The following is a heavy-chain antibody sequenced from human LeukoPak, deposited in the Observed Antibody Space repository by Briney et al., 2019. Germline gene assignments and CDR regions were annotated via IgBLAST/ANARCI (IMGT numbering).Heavy chain of an antibody. CDR2: IYYSGST. D-gene: IGHD2-15*01. CDR1: GGSFSSYY. Sequence: KPSETLSLTCTVSGGSFSSYYWSWIRQPPGKGLEWIGYIYYSGSTNYNPSLKSRVTISVDTSKNQFSLKLSSVTAADTAVYYCARREISCSGGSCYPRWDCWGQGTLVTVSS. V-gene: IGHV4-59*08. J-gene: IGHJ4*02. CDR3: ARREISCSGGSCYPRWDC.